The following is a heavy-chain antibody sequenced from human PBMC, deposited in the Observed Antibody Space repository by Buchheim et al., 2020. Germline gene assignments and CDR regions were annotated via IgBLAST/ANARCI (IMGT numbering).Heavy chain of an antibody. CDR2: IKQDGSEK. V-gene: IGHV3-7*01. D-gene: IGHD6-13*01. CDR3: ARVSRSWYYYYYGMDV. J-gene: IGHJ6*02. Sequence: EVQLVESGGGLVQPGGSLRLSCAASGFTFSSYWMSWVRQAPGKGLEWVANIKQDGSEKYYVDSVKGRFTISRDNAKNSLYLQMNSLRAEDTAVYYCARVSRSWYYYYYGMDVWGQGTT. CDR1: GFTFSSYW.